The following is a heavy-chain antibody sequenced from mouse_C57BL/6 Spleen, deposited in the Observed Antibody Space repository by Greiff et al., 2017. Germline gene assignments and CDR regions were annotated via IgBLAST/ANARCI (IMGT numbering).Heavy chain of an antibody. CDR3: VRDGNYDYGFDV. CDR2: IRSKSSNYAT. D-gene: IGHD2-4*01. CDR1: GFTFNTYA. Sequence: EVKLVESGGGLVQPKGSLKLSCAASGFTFNTYAMHWVRQAPGKGLEWVASIRSKSSNYATYYADSVKDRFTIYRDDSQSMLYRQMNNLKTEDTAMYYCVRDGNYDYGFDVWGTGTTVTVSS. J-gene: IGHJ1*03. V-gene: IGHV10-3*01.